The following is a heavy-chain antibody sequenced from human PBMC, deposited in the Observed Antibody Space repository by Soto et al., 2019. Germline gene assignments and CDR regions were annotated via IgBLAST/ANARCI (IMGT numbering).Heavy chain of an antibody. CDR1: CGSIISSNW. CDR3: ARDRSVAGTGGHYYYYYGMDV. J-gene: IGHJ6*02. V-gene: IGHV4-4*02. D-gene: IGHD6-19*01. Sequence: SETLSLTLAVSCGSIISSNWLSWVRQPPWKLLYCIGEIYHSGSTNYNPSLKSRVTISVDKSKNQFSLKLSSVTAADTAVYYCARDRSVAGTGGHYYYYYGMDVWGQGTTVTVSS. CDR2: IYHSGST.